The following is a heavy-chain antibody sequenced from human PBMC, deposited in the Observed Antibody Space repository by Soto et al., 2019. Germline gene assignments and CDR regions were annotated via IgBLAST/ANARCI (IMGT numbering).Heavy chain of an antibody. CDR1: GGSNSSNY. V-gene: IGHV4-59*01. J-gene: IGHJ3*02. CDR3: ERSTLLHAFDI. D-gene: IGHD2-15*01. Sequence: SETLSLTCTVSGGSNSSNYWNWIRQSPGKGLEWNGHINDSGDTNYNPSLRSRVSRSLETSKKQCSRRVNSMTAEDTAVYFCERSTLLHAFDIWGQGTVVTVSS. CDR2: INDSGDT.